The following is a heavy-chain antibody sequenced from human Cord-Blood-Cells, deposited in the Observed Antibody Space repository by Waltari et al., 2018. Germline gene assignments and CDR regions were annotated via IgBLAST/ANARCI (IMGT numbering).Heavy chain of an antibody. CDR1: GFTIDDYA. J-gene: IGHJ4*02. CDR3: AKETGACDY. V-gene: IGHV3-9*01. D-gene: IGHD3-16*01. CDR2: IRWNRDSI. Sequence: EVQLVESGGGLVQPGRSLRLSCAASGFTIDDYAMHWVRQAPGKGLEWVLVIRWNRDSIGYADSVKVGFTIARDNAKNYLYIQMNSLRVEDSALYYCAKETGACDYWGQGTLVTVSS.